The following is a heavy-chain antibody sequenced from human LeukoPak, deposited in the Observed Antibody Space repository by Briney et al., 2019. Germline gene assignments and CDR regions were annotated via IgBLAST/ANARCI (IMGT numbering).Heavy chain of an antibody. CDR1: GGTPSTYS. D-gene: IGHD4-23*01. Sequence: SVRVSFMASGGTPSTYSISWVRQAPGQGLEGMGGSITIFNTINYVQRFQGRVTLTADESTNTAYMELCSLRSDDTAVYYCARGLSRWSTPTSSCYFRMDVWGQGTTVAVSS. V-gene: IGHV1-69*01. CDR2: SITIFNTI. CDR3: ARGLSRWSTPTSSCYFRMDV. J-gene: IGHJ6*02.